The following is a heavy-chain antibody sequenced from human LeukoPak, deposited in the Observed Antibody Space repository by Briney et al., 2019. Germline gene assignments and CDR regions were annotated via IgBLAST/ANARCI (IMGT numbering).Heavy chain of an antibody. CDR2: INPSGGST. CDR3: ARDPTTYGSGSYYLYYGMDV. D-gene: IGHD3-10*01. J-gene: IGHJ6*02. CDR1: GYTFTSYY. Sequence: ASVKVSCKASGYTFTSYYMHWVRQAPGQGLEWMGTINPSGGSTSYAQKFQGRVTMTRDTSTSTVYMELSSLRSEDTAVYYCARDPTTYGSGSYYLYYGMDVWGQGTTVTVSS. V-gene: IGHV1-46*01.